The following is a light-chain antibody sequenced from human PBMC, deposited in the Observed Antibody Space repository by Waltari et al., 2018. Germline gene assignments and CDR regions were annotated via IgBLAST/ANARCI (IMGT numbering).Light chain of an antibody. V-gene: IGLV3-21*02. Sequence: SYVLTQPPSVSVAPGQTARISCGGNNIESKSVHWYQQKPGQAPVLVVYEDSDRPSGIPERFSGSNSGNTATLTISRVEAGDEADYYCQVWGSNSDHLYVFGTGTEVTVL. J-gene: IGLJ1*01. CDR1: NIESKS. CDR2: EDS. CDR3: QVWGSNSDHLYV.